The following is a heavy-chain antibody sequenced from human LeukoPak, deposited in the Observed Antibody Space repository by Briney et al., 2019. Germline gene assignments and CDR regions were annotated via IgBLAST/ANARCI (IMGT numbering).Heavy chain of an antibody. CDR2: IYSDGRT. Sequence: PGGSLRLSCAASGPNVSSNYMSWVRQAPGKGLEWVSVIYSDGRTYYADSVKGRFTISRDNSKNTLYLQMNSLRVEDTAVYYCARRPDYGGTPTFDYWGQGTLVTVSS. CDR1: GPNVSSNY. V-gene: IGHV3-66*01. CDR3: ARRPDYGGTPTFDY. J-gene: IGHJ4*02. D-gene: IGHD4-23*01.